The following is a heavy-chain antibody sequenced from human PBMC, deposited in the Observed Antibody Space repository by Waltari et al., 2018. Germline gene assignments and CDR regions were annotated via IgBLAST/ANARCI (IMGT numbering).Heavy chain of an antibody. CDR3: ARDHESSSWTPGY. CDR2: IIPIFGTA. V-gene: IGHV1-69*05. Sequence: QVQLVQSGAEVKKPGSSVKVSCKASGGTFSSYAISWGGQAPGQGTEWMGGIIPIFGTANYAQKFQGRVTITTDESTSTAYMELSSLRSEDTAVYYCARDHESSSWTPGYWGQGTLVTVSS. D-gene: IGHD6-13*01. CDR1: GGTFSSYA. J-gene: IGHJ4*02.